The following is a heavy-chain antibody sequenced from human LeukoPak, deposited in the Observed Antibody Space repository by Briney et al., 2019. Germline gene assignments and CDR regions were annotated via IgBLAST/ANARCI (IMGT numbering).Heavy chain of an antibody. D-gene: IGHD2-21*02. CDR3: ARHHRRGVVVTAKFDY. CDR2: INHSGST. CDR1: GGSFSGYY. J-gene: IGHJ4*02. Sequence: SETLSLTCAVYGGSFSGYYWSWIRQPPGKGLEWIGEINHSGSTNYNPSLKSRVTISVDTSKNQFSLKLSSVTAADTAVYYFARHHRRGVVVTAKFDYWGQGTLVTVSS. V-gene: IGHV4-34*01.